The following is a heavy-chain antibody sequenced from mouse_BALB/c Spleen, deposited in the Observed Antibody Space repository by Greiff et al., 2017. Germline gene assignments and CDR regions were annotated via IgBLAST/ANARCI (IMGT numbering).Heavy chain of an antibody. CDR3: ARDLDDYDGES. CDR2: IYPGDGDT. V-gene: IGHV1-87*01. Sequence: VQLQQSGAELARPGASVKLSCKASGYTFTSYWMQWVKQRPGQGLEWIGAIYPGDGDTRYTQKFKGKATLTADKSSSTAYMQLSSLASEDSAVYYCARDLDDYDGESWGQGTLVTVSA. J-gene: IGHJ3*01. CDR1: GYTFTSYW. D-gene: IGHD2-4*01.